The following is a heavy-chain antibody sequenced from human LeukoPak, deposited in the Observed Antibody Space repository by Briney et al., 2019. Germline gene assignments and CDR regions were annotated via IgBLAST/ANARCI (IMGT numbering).Heavy chain of an antibody. CDR1: GGSFSGYY. Sequence: SETLSLTCAVYGGSFSGYYWSWIRQPPGKGLEWIGEINHSGSTNYNPSLKSRVTISVDTSKNQFSLKLSSVTAADTAVYYCARRLIIAAAGFDYWGQGTLVSVSS. V-gene: IGHV4-34*01. J-gene: IGHJ4*02. D-gene: IGHD6-13*01. CDR3: ARRLIIAAAGFDY. CDR2: INHSGST.